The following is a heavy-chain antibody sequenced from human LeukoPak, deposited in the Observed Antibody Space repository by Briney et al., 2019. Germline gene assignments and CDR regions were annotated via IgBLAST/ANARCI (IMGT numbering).Heavy chain of an antibody. Sequence: SVKVSCKASGGTFSSYAISWVRQAPGQGLEWRGGIIPIFGTANYAQKFQGRVTITADESTSTAYMELSSLRSEDTAVYYCARGERNILTGRFDYWGQGTLVTVSS. CDR3: ARGERNILTGRFDY. J-gene: IGHJ4*02. V-gene: IGHV1-69*01. CDR2: IIPIFGTA. D-gene: IGHD3-9*01. CDR1: GGTFSSYA.